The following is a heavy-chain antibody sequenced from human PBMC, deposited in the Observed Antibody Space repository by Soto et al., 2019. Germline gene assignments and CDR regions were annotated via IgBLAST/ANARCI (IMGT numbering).Heavy chain of an antibody. CDR1: GGSITSSSHY. CDR3: ARSSQSTVTTFDH. V-gene: IGHV4-31*03. J-gene: IGHJ5*02. CDR2: IYYSGST. D-gene: IGHD4-17*01. Sequence: PSETLSLTCTVSGGSITSSSHYWGWIRQHPGKGLKWIGYIYYSGSTYYNPSLKSRVTISVDTSKNQFSLKLSSVTAADTAVYYCARSSQSTVTTFDHWGQGTLVTVSS.